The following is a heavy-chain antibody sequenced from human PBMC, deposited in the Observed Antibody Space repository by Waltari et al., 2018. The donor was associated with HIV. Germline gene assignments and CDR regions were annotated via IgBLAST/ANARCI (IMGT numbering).Heavy chain of an antibody. CDR2: INPSGGTR. V-gene: IGHV1-46*01. J-gene: IGHJ6*02. CDR3: ARDEGGGEYNDFWSGLDYYGMDV. CDR1: GYTFTSYY. Sequence: QLQLVQSGAEVKKPGASVKVSCKASGYTFTSYYIHWVRQAPGQGLEWMGIINPSGGTRRDARKVQGRVTMTRDTSTRTVYMGLSSLRSEDTAVYYCARDEGGGEYNDFWSGLDYYGMDVWGQGTTVTVSS. D-gene: IGHD3-3*01.